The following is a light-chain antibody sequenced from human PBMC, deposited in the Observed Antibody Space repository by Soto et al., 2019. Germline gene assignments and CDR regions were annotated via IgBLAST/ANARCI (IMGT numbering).Light chain of an antibody. V-gene: IGLV1-44*01. CDR3: STWEDSLNGYV. Sequence: QSVLTQTPSASGTPGQRVTISCSVSNSNIGRNRVSWYQQVPGTAPKLLIYSNYQRPSGVPDRFSGSKSGTSASLAIRGLQSEDEADYYCSTWEDSLNGYVFGAGTKVTVL. CDR2: SNY. J-gene: IGLJ1*01. CDR1: NSNIGRNR.